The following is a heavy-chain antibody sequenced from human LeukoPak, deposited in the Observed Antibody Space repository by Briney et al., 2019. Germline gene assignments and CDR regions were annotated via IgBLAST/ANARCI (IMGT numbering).Heavy chain of an antibody. CDR3: ARGRGGDYVPSRFDY. J-gene: IGHJ4*02. CDR2: ISGSGDNT. CDR1: GFAFSGFA. V-gene: IGHV3-23*01. D-gene: IGHD4-17*01. Sequence: GGSLRLSCSGSGFAFSGFAMGWVRHAPGKGLEWVSSISGSGDNTYYADSVDGRFIVSRDNTKNTLYLQMNSLRAEDTALYYCARGRGGDYVPSRFDYWGQGTLVTVSS.